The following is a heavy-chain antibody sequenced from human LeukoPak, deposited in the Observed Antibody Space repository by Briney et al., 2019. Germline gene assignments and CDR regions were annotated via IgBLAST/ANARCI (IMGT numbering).Heavy chain of an antibody. V-gene: IGHV3-21*01. Sequence: GGSLRLSCAASGFTFSSYSMNWVRQAPGKGLEWVSSISSSSSYIYYADSVKGRFTISRDNAKNSLYLQMNSLRAEDTAVYYCARDQVPAAIGGYYFDYWGQGTLVTVSS. CDR2: ISSSSSYI. CDR1: GFTFSSYS. CDR3: ARDQVPAAIGGYYFDY. D-gene: IGHD2-2*02. J-gene: IGHJ4*02.